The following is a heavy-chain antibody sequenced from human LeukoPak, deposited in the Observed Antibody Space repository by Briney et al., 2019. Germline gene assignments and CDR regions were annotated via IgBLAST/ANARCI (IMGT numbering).Heavy chain of an antibody. D-gene: IGHD1-26*01. J-gene: IGHJ1*01. CDR3: ARGEYSGSYEYFQH. Sequence: GRSLRLSCAASGFTFSSYSMNWVRQAPGKGLEWVSSISSSSSYIYYADSVKGRFTISRDNAKNSLYLQMNSLRAEDTAVYYCARGEYSGSYEYFQHWGQGTLVTVSS. CDR1: GFTFSSYS. V-gene: IGHV3-21*01. CDR2: ISSSSSYI.